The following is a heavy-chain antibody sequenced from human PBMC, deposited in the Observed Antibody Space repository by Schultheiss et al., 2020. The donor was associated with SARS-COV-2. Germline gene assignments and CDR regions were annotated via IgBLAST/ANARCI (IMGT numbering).Heavy chain of an antibody. V-gene: IGHV3-53*05. CDR2: ISGSGGST. CDR1: GFSVSSNN. J-gene: IGHJ4*02. CDR3: ARDVYTALAFDY. D-gene: IGHD5-18*01. Sequence: GSLRLSCAASGFSVSSNNMSWVRQAPGKGLEWVSAISGSGGSTYYADSVKGRFTISRDNSKSTLYLQMNSLRAEDTAVYYCARDVYTALAFDYWGQGTLVTVSS.